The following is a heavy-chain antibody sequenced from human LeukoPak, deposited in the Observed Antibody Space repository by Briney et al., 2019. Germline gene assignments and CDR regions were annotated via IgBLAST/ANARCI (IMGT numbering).Heavy chain of an antibody. CDR1: GGSFSGYY. CDR2: INHSGST. Sequence: SETLSLTCAVYGGSFSGYYWSWIRQPPGKGLEWIGEINHSGSTNYNPSLKSRVTISVDTSKNQFSLKLSSVTAADTAVYYCASFPRKGIAAAGNPRAYYYMDVWGKGTTVTVSS. D-gene: IGHD6-13*01. J-gene: IGHJ6*03. CDR3: ASFPRKGIAAAGNPRAYYYMDV. V-gene: IGHV4-34*01.